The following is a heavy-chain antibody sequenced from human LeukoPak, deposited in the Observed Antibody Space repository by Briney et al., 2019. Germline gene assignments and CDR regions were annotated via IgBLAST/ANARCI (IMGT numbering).Heavy chain of an antibody. Sequence: GESLKISCKGSGFTFTDYWIGWVRQMPGKGLEWMGMIYPGDSSTRYSPSFQGQVSISVDKAISTAYLQWSSLKASDTAIYYCARFRFYGSGSYYNHWGQGTLVTASS. CDR1: GFTFTDYW. CDR3: ARFRFYGSGSYYNH. D-gene: IGHD3-10*01. J-gene: IGHJ4*02. CDR2: IYPGDSST. V-gene: IGHV5-51*01.